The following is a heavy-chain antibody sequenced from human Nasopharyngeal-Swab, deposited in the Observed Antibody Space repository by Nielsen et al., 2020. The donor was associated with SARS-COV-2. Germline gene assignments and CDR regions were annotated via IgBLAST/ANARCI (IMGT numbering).Heavy chain of an antibody. CDR1: DYTFTDYY. V-gene: IGHV1-2*04. J-gene: IGHJ3*02. D-gene: IGHD5-24*01. Sequence: ASVKVSCQASDYTFTDYYMHWVRPAPGQGLEWMGWINPNSGGTNYAQKFQGWVTMTRDTSISTAYMELSRLRSDATAVYYCARPMATIDAFDIWGQGTMVKVSS. CDR3: ARPMATIDAFDI. CDR2: INPNSGGT.